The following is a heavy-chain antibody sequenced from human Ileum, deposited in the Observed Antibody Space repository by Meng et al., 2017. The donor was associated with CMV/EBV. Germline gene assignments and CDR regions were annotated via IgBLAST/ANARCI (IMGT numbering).Heavy chain of an antibody. CDR3: AREGPTDWGRALDY. D-gene: IGHD7-27*01. CDR2: IYTSGSS. Sequence: QLELQESVPGLVKPSETLSLTCTVSGGSMSSYYWSWSRQPAGKGLEWIGRIYTSGSSNYNSSLKSRVTMSVDTSKNQFSMKLNSVTAADTAVYYCAREGPTDWGRALDYWGQGTLVTVSS. CDR1: GGSMSSYY. V-gene: IGHV4-4*07. J-gene: IGHJ4*02.